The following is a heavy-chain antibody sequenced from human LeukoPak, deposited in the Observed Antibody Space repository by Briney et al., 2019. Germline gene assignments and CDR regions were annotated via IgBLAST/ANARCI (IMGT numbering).Heavy chain of an antibody. Sequence: TGGSLRLSCAASGFTFSTYWMHWVRQAPGKGLVWVSRINPDGTTTSYADSVKGRFTISRDNAKDTVYLQMNSLRAEDTAVYYCARDSITLWAFDIWGQGTMVTVSS. D-gene: IGHD3-10*02. CDR2: INPDGTTT. V-gene: IGHV3-74*01. J-gene: IGHJ3*02. CDR1: GFTFSTYW. CDR3: ARDSITLWAFDI.